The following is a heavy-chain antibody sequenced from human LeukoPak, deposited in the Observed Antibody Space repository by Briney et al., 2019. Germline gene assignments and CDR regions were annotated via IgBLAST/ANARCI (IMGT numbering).Heavy chain of an antibody. V-gene: IGHV3-23*01. CDR2: ISGSGYTT. D-gene: IGHD3-16*01. CDR1: GFTFSNFA. J-gene: IGHJ4*02. CDR3: AKARTLTTLLGD. Sequence: GGSLRLSCVASGFTFSNFAMSWVRQAPGRGLEWVSAISGSGYTTNYADSVKGRFTFSRDNSKNTLYLQMNSLSDEDTAVYYCAKARTLTTLLGDWGQGALVTVSS.